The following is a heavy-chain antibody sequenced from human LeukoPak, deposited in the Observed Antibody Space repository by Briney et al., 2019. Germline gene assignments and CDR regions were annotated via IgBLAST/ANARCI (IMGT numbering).Heavy chain of an antibody. J-gene: IGHJ5*02. D-gene: IGHD1-1*01. Sequence: PSETLSLTCTVSGGSISSSSYYWGWIRQPPGKGLEWIGSIYYSGSTYYNPSLKSRVTISVDTSKNQFSLKLSSVTAADTAVYYCAREGRYPNWFDPWGQGTLVTVSS. CDR3: AREGRYPNWFDP. CDR1: GGSISSSSYY. V-gene: IGHV4-39*07. CDR2: IYYSGST.